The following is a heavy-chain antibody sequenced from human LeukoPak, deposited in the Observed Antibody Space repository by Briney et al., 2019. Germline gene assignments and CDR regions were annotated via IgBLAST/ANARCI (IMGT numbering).Heavy chain of an antibody. D-gene: IGHD3-22*01. CDR1: GYTFTSYG. CDR2: ISAYNGNT. Sequence: ASVKVSCKASGYTFTSYGISWVRQAPGQGLEWMGWISAYNGNTNYSQKLQGRVTITTDTSTSTAYMELRSLRSDDTAVYYCARGGYYDSSGSFDPWGQGTLVTVSS. J-gene: IGHJ5*02. V-gene: IGHV1-18*01. CDR3: ARGGYYDSSGSFDP.